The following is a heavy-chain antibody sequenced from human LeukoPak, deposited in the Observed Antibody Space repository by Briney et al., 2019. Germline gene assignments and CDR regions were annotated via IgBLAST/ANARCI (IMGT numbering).Heavy chain of an antibody. CDR3: ARGGRWLRPPTGYFDL. Sequence: PSETLSLTCTVSGGSISSGSYYWSWIRQPAGKGLEWIGRIYTSGSTNYNPSLKSRVTISVDTSKNQFSLKLSSVTAADTAVYYCARGGRWLRPPTGYFDLWGRGTLVTVSS. D-gene: IGHD5-24*01. CDR1: GGSISSGSYY. CDR2: IYTSGST. V-gene: IGHV4-61*02. J-gene: IGHJ2*01.